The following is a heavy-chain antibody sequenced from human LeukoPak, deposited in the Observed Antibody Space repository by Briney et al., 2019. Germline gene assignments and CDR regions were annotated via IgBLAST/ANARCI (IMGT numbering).Heavy chain of an antibody. CDR1: GFTFSSYS. Sequence: GGSLRLSCAASGFTFSSYSMNWVRQAPGKGLEWVSAISGSGGSTYYADSVKGRFTISRDNAKNSLYLQMNSLRAEDTALYYCAKGLKLAYYYGMDVWGQGTTVTVSS. D-gene: IGHD4-11*01. V-gene: IGHV3-21*04. CDR2: ISGSGGST. CDR3: AKGLKLAYYYGMDV. J-gene: IGHJ6*02.